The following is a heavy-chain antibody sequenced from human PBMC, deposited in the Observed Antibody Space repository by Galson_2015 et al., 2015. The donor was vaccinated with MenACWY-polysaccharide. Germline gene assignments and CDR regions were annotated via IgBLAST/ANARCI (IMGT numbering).Heavy chain of an antibody. CDR2: ISYDGSKK. V-gene: IGHV3-30*03. J-gene: IGHJ5*02. Sequence: SLILSCAASGFTFSSYGMHWVRQAPGKGLEWVAIISYDGSKKYYADSVKGRVTISRDNSKNTLYLEMYSLRVEDTAVYYCARDSLKGEIPAAVSSPWGKGTLVTVSS. CDR1: GFTFSSYG. D-gene: IGHD2-2*01. CDR3: ARDSLKGEIPAAVSSP.